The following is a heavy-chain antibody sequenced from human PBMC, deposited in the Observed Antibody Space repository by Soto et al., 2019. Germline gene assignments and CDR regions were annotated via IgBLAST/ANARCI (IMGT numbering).Heavy chain of an antibody. CDR2: NKSKTDGGTT. D-gene: IGHD3-3*01. Sequence: GGSLRLSCAASGFTFSNAWMNWVRQAPGKGLEWVGRNKSKTDGGTTDYAAPVKGRFTISRDDSKNTLYLQMNSLKTEDTAVYYCTSYYDFWSGYYTSPLYYYYGMDVWGQGTTVTVSS. CDR1: GFTFSNAW. V-gene: IGHV3-15*07. CDR3: TSYYDFWSGYYTSPLYYYYGMDV. J-gene: IGHJ6*02.